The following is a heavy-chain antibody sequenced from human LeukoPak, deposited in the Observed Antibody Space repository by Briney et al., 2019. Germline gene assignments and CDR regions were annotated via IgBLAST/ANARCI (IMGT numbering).Heavy chain of an antibody. D-gene: IGHD3-22*01. CDR3: AKDVGYYDSSGYYWNY. CDR2: ISGSGGST. Sequence: PGGSLRLSCAASGFTFSSYAMSWVRQGPGKGLEWVSAISGSGGSTYYADSVKGRFTISRDNSKNTLYLQMNSLRAEDTAVYYCAKDVGYYDSSGYYWNYWGQGTLVTVSS. CDR1: GFTFSSYA. J-gene: IGHJ4*02. V-gene: IGHV3-23*01.